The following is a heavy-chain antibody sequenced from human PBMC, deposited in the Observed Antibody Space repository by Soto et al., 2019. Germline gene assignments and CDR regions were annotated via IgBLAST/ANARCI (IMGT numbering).Heavy chain of an antibody. J-gene: IGHJ5*02. D-gene: IGHD6-13*01. CDR3: ASTYISSWYWFVP. CDR1: GFSLSNAGLG. Sequence: QVTVKESGPVLVKPTETLTLTCTVSGFSLSNAGLGVSWIRQPPGKALEWLAHIFSNDEKSYSTSLKSRLTISNDTSKSQVVLTMTNMDTVDTATNYCASTYISSWYWFVPWGQGTLVTVSS. CDR2: IFSNDEK. V-gene: IGHV2-26*04.